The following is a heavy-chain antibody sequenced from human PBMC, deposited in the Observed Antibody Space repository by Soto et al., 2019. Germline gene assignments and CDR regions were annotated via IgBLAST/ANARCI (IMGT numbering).Heavy chain of an antibody. J-gene: IGHJ6*03. CDR2: ISYDGSNK. Sequence: GGSLRLSCAASGFTFSSYGMHWVRQAPGKGLEWVAVISYDGSNKYYADSVKGRFTISRDNSKNTLYLQMNSLRAQDTAMYYCAKPPSGFSYYEFWSRLDHYYYYMDVWGKGTTVTVSS. D-gene: IGHD3-3*01. CDR3: AKPPSGFSYYEFWSRLDHYYYYMDV. CDR1: GFTFSSYG. V-gene: IGHV3-30*18.